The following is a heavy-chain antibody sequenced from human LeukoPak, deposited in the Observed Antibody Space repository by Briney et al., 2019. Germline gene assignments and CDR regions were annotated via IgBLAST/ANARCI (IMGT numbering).Heavy chain of an antibody. CDR2: ISAYNGNT. D-gene: IGHD3-22*01. V-gene: IGHV1-18*01. CDR3: ARRYYDSSGYYNDAFDI. Sequence: ASVKVSCKASGYTFTSYGISWVRQAPGQGLEWMGWISAYNGNTNYAQKLQGRVTMTTDTSTSTAYMELRSLRSDDTAVYYCARRYYDSSGYYNDAFDIWGQGTMVTVSS. CDR1: GYTFTSYG. J-gene: IGHJ3*02.